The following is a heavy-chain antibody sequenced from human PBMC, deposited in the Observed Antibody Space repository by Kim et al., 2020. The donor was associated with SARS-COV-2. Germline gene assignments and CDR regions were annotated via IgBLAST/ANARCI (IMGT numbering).Heavy chain of an antibody. Sequence: GGSLRLSCAASGFTFSTYAMHWVRQAPGKGLEWVAVISYDGSNKYYADSVKGRFTISRDNSKNTLYLQMNSLRAEDTAVYYCARDPDGWYGDYGGMDYWGQGTLVTVSS. J-gene: IGHJ4*02. CDR3: ARDPDGWYGDYGGMDY. V-gene: IGHV3-30*04. CDR2: ISYDGSNK. D-gene: IGHD4-17*01. CDR1: GFTFSTYA.